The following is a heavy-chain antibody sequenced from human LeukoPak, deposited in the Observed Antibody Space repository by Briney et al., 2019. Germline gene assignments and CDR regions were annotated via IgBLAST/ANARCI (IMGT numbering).Heavy chain of an antibody. CDR3: ARDYVVVVAATPYYYYYMDV. D-gene: IGHD2-15*01. CDR2: INTDGSST. J-gene: IGHJ6*03. Sequence: GGSLRLSCAASGFIFSSYWMHWVRHAPGKGLAGVSRINTDGSSTIYADSVKGRFTISRDHAKNTLYLQINSLRAEDPAVYYCARDYVVVVAATPYYYYYMDVWGKGTTVTVSS. V-gene: IGHV3-74*01. CDR1: GFIFSSYW.